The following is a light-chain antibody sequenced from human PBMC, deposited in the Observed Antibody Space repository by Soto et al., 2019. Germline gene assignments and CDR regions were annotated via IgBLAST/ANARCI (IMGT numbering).Light chain of an antibody. CDR2: SYN. V-gene: IGLV1-44*01. Sequence: QSVLTQPPLASVTPGQRVTISCSGSSSNIATNTVIWYQQLPGTAPKLLIFSYNQRPSGVPDRFSGSKSGTSASLAISGLQSEDEAHYYCAAWDDSLNGYVFGTGTKVTVL. CDR3: AAWDDSLNGYV. J-gene: IGLJ1*01. CDR1: SSNIATNT.